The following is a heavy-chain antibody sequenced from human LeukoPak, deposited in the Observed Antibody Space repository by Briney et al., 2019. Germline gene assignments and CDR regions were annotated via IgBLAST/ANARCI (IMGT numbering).Heavy chain of an antibody. CDR2: ISPSDGNT. CDR3: ARDSSVPYGITE. V-gene: IGHV3-23*01. J-gene: IGHJ4*02. Sequence: GGSLRLSCAASGFTFSKYAMSWVRQAPGKGLEWVSAISPSDGNTFYADSVKGRFTISRDNSKNTLSLQMNSLRAEDTALYYCARDSSVPYGITEWGQGTLVTVSS. CDR1: GFTFSKYA. D-gene: IGHD4-17*01.